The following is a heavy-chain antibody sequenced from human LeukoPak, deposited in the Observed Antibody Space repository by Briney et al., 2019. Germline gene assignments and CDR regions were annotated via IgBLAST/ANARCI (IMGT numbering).Heavy chain of an antibody. CDR3: ARFRDFWSGSKDAFDI. D-gene: IGHD3-3*01. V-gene: IGHV1-69*02. Sequence: EASVKVSCKASGGTFSSCTISWVRQAPGQGLEWMGRIIPILGIANYAQKFQGRVTITADKSTSTAYMELSSLRSEDTAVYYCARFRDFWSGSKDAFDIWGQGTMVTVSS. CDR2: IIPILGIA. CDR1: GGTFSSCT. J-gene: IGHJ3*02.